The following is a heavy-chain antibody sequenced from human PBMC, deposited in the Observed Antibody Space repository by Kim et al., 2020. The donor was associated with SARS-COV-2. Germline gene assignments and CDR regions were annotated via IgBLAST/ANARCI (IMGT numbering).Heavy chain of an antibody. D-gene: IGHD6-13*01. V-gene: IGHV5-10-1*01. CDR1: GYSFTSYW. CDR3: ARGVYSSSWYLGWFDP. CDR2: IDPSDSYT. Sequence: GESLKISCKGSGYSFTSYWISWVRQMPGKGLEWMGRIDPSDSYTNYSPSFQGHVTISADKSISTAYLQWSSLKASDTAMYYCARGVYSSSWYLGWFDPWGQGTLVTVSS. J-gene: IGHJ5*02.